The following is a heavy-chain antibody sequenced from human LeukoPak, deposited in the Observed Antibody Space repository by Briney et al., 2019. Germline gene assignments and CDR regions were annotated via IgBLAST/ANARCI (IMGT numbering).Heavy chain of an antibody. Sequence: GGSLRLSCAASGFTFSSYEMNWVRQAPGKGLEWVSYISSSGSTIYYADSVKGRFTISRDNAKNSLYLQMNSLRAEDTALFYCVRERYNQYMDVWGKGTTVTVSS. V-gene: IGHV3-48*03. CDR2: ISSSGSTI. CDR3: VRERYNQYMDV. D-gene: IGHD1-1*01. J-gene: IGHJ6*03. CDR1: GFTFSSYE.